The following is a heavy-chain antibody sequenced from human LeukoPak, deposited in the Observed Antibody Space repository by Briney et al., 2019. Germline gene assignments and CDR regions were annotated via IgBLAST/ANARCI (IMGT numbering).Heavy chain of an antibody. CDR3: TTRACHAGGCSSSFYYYYGLYF. J-gene: IGHJ6*02. V-gene: IGHV1-69*13. D-gene: IGHD3-16*01. Sequence: GASVKVSCKASGNSISNYAVSWVRQAPGQGFEWMGGIIPIFGTADYAQKFQGRVTITADQSTSTTYMALSSLKSEDTATYYCTTRACHAGGCSSSFYYYYGLYFWGQGTTVSVSS. CDR2: IIPIFGTA. CDR1: GNSISNYA.